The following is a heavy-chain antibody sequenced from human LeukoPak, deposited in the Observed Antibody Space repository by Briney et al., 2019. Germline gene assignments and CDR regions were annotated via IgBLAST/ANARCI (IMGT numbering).Heavy chain of an antibody. V-gene: IGHV3-66*01. Sequence: GGSLRLSCAASGFTVSSNYMSWVRQAPGKGLEWVSVIYSGGSTYYADSVKSRFTISRDNSKNTLYLQMNSLRAEDTAVYYCARSHYYGSGSYYNPYYYYGMDVWGQGTTVTVSS. CDR2: IYSGGST. CDR1: GFTVSSNY. D-gene: IGHD3-10*01. J-gene: IGHJ6*02. CDR3: ARSHYYGSGSYYNPYYYYGMDV.